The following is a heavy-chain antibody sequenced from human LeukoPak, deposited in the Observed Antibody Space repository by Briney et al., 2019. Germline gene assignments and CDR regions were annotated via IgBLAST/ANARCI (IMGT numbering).Heavy chain of an antibody. J-gene: IGHJ6*03. CDR2: IIPIFGTA. D-gene: IGHD3-3*01. CDR3: ARAVRSLGGYYMDV. Sequence: LVKVPCKASGGTFSSYAISWVRQAPGQGLEWMGGIIPIFGTANYAQKFQGRVTITTDESTSTAYMELSSLRSEDPAVYYCARAVRSLGGYYMDVWGKGTTVSVSS. V-gene: IGHV1-69*05. CDR1: GGTFSSYA.